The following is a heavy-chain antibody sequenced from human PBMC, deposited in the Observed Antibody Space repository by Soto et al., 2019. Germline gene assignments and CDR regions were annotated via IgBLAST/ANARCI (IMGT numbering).Heavy chain of an antibody. CDR1: GGSISSYY. CDR3: ARDSRGYSYGYYYYYGMDV. D-gene: IGHD5-18*01. Sequence: PSETLSLTCTVSGGSISSYYWSWIRQPPGKGLEWIGYIYYSGSTNYNPSLKSRVTISVDTSKNQFSLKLGSVTAADTAVYYCARDSRGYSYGYYYYYGMDVWGKGTTVT. CDR2: IYYSGST. V-gene: IGHV4-59*01. J-gene: IGHJ6*04.